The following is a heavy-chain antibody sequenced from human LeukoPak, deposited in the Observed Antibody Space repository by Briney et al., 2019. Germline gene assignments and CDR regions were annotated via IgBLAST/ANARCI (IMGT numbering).Heavy chain of an antibody. Sequence: ASVKVSCKASGYTFTAYYIHWLRQAPGQGPEWMGWIKPDSGSSHYAQKFQGRVTMTRDTPSNSAYMDLTRLKSDDTAVYYCARARVPIAVAGLYYFDYWGQGALVTGSS. CDR1: GYTFTAYY. V-gene: IGHV1-2*02. J-gene: IGHJ4*02. D-gene: IGHD6-19*01. CDR3: ARARVPIAVAGLYYFDY. CDR2: IKPDSGSS.